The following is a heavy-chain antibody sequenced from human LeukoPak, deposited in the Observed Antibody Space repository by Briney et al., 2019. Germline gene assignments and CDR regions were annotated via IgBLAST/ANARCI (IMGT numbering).Heavy chain of an antibody. J-gene: IGHJ6*02. D-gene: IGHD3-22*01. Sequence: SETLSLTCTVSGASISSYYWSWIPQPPGKGLEWIGYIYYSGSTNYNPALKSRVTISVDTSKTQFSLKLSSVTAADTAVYYCARTAYDSTGYLPGYYYYGMDVWGQGTTVTVSS. V-gene: IGHV4-59*08. CDR3: ARTAYDSTGYLPGYYYYGMDV. CDR2: IYYSGST. CDR1: GASISSYY.